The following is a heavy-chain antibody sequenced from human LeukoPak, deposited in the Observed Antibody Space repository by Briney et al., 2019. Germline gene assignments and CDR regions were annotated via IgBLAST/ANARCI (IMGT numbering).Heavy chain of an antibody. V-gene: IGHV3-30-3*01. CDR3: ARALRFGDY. CDR1: GFTFSSYA. Sequence: GGSLRLSFAASGFTFSSYAMHWVRQAPGKGLEWVAVISYDGSNKYYADSVKGRFTISRDNSKNTLYLQMNSLRAEDTAVYYCARALRFGDYWGQGTLVTVSS. CDR2: ISYDGSNK. D-gene: IGHD3-10*01. J-gene: IGHJ4*02.